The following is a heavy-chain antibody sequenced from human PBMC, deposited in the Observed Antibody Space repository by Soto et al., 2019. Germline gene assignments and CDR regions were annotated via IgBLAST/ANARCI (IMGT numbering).Heavy chain of an antibody. CDR3: VRHGGYYPDLFDY. CDR1: GGSISSSSYY. V-gene: IGHV4-39*01. CDR2: IYYSGST. D-gene: IGHD3-3*01. Sequence: QLQLQESGPGLVKPSETLSLTCTVSGGSISSSSYYWGWIRQPPGKGLEWIGSIYYSGSTYYNPSLKSRVTISVDTSKNQFSLKLSSVTAADTAVYYCVRHGGYYPDLFDYWGQGTLVTVSS. J-gene: IGHJ4*02.